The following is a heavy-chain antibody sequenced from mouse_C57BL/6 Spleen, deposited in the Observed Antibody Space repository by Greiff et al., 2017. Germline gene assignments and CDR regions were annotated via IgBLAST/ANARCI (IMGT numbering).Heavy chain of an antibody. D-gene: IGHD4-1*01. Sequence: VQRVESGAELAKPGASVKLSCKASGYTFTSYWMHWVKQRPGQGLEWIGYINPSSGYTKYNQKFKDKATLTADKASSTAYMQLSSLTYEDSAVYYCARSRETGADWFAYWGQGTLVTVSA. V-gene: IGHV1-7*01. CDR3: ARSRETGADWFAY. CDR1: GYTFTSYW. CDR2: INPSSGYT. J-gene: IGHJ3*01.